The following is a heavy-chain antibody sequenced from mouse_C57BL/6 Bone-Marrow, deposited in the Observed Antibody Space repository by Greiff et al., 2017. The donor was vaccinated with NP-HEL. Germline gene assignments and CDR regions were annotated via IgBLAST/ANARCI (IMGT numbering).Heavy chain of an antibody. D-gene: IGHD2-4*01. Sequence: EVKLVESGGGLVKPGGSLKLSCAASGFTFSSYTMSWVRQTPEKRLEWVATISGGGGNTYYPDSVKGRFTISRDNAKNTLYLQMSSLRSEDTALYYCAGHGGYDYRKAMDYWGQGTSVTVSS. V-gene: IGHV5-9*01. CDR1: GFTFSSYT. CDR3: AGHGGYDYRKAMDY. CDR2: ISGGGGNT. J-gene: IGHJ4*01.